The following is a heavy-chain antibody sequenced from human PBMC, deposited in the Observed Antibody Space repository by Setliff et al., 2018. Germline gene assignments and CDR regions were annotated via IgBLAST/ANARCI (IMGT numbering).Heavy chain of an antibody. CDR3: ARLVRFCTQTACQKVAGDES. D-gene: IGHD2-8*01. CDR2: IHTGGGSA. Sequence: ASVKVSCKASGDTFSTYALSWVRQAPGQGLEWMGIIHTGGGSASYAQKFQGRVTMTSDTSTRTVYMEVNSVRSDDTAIYYCARLVRFCTQTACQKVAGDESWGQGTLVTVSS. J-gene: IGHJ5*01. CDR1: GDTFSTYA. V-gene: IGHV1-46*01.